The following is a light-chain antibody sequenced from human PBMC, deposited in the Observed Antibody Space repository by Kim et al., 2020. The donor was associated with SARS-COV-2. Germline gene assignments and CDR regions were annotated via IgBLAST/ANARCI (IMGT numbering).Light chain of an antibody. CDR1: SNNVGNQG. Sequence: QAGLTQPPSVSKGLRQTATLTCTGNSNNVGNQGAAWLQQHQGHPPKLLSYRNNSRPSGISERLSASRSRSTASLTITGLQPEDEADYYCSAWDRSLNGWVFGGGTQLTVL. V-gene: IGLV10-54*01. J-gene: IGLJ3*02. CDR2: RNN. CDR3: SAWDRSLNGWV.